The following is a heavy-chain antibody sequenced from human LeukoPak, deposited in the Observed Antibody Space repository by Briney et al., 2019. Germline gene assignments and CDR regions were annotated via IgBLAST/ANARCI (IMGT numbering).Heavy chain of an antibody. CDR1: GYTFSDFY. V-gene: IGHV1-46*01. CDR3: ARGDRRRPPSSIGWYSENIFDY. D-gene: IGHD6-13*01. J-gene: IGHJ4*02. Sequence: ASVNVSCKASGYTFSDFYMNWVRQAPGQGLEWMGIVNPSGASTSYAQKFQGRVTMTRDTSTSTVYMELSSLRSEDTAVYYCARGDRRRPPSSIGWYSENIFDYWGQGTLVTVSS. CDR2: VNPSGAST.